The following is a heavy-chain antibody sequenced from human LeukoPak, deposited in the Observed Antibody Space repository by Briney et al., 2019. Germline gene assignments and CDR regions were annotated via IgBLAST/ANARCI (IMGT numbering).Heavy chain of an antibody. CDR2: IFPNSGDT. D-gene: IGHD3-22*01. CDR1: GYSFTGYY. CDR3: ARAEGSGYYQGRDY. J-gene: IGHJ4*02. V-gene: IGHV1-2*02. Sequence: WASVKVSCKASGYSFTGYYMHWVRQAPGQGPEWMGWIFPNSGDTHYAQKFQGRVSMTRDTSISTAYMELNRLTSDDTAIYYCARAEGSGYYQGRDYWGQGTLVTVSS.